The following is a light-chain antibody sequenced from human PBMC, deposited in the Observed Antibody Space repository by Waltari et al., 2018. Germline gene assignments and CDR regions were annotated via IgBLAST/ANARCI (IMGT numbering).Light chain of an antibody. J-gene: IGLJ3*02. Sequence: QSALTQPRSVSGSPGQSVTISCTGTSSDVGGYNYVSWHQQHPGKAPKLMIYDVSKRPSGVPDRCSGSKSGNTASLTISGLQAEDEADYYCCSYAGSYTWVFGGGTKLTVL. CDR1: SSDVGGYNY. CDR2: DVS. V-gene: IGLV2-11*01. CDR3: CSYAGSYTWV.